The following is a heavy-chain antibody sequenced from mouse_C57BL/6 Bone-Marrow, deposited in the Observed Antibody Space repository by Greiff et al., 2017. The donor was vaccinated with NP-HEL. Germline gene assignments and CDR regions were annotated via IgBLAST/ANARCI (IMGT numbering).Heavy chain of an antibody. D-gene: IGHD1-1*01. CDR2: IWSGGST. J-gene: IGHJ1*03. V-gene: IGHV2-2*01. CDR3: ASYYGSSEWYFDV. CDR1: GFSLTSYG. Sequence: QVQLKESGPGLVQPSQSLSFTCTVSGFSLTSYGVHWVRQSPGKGLEWLGVIWSGGSTDYNAAFISRLSISKDNSKSQVFFKMNSLQADDTAIYYCASYYGSSEWYFDVWGTGTTVTVSS.